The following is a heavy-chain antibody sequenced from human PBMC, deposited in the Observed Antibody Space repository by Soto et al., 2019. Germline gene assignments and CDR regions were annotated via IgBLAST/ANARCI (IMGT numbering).Heavy chain of an antibody. J-gene: IGHJ3*02. CDR3: ARSGGDSDAFDI. CDR2: ITPFNGNT. Sequence: SVKVSCKASGYTFTYRYLHWVRQAPGQALEWMGWITPFNGNTNYAQKFQDRVTITRDWSMSTAYMELSSLRSEDTAMYYCARSGGDSDAFDIWGQGTMVTVSS. CDR1: GYTFTYRY. V-gene: IGHV1-45*02.